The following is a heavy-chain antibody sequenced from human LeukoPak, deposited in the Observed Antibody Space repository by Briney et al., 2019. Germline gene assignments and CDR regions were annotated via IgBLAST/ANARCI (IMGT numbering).Heavy chain of an antibody. CDR2: ISTYNAHT. CDR3: ARDRNFYYMDV. J-gene: IGHJ6*03. V-gene: IGHV1-18*01. Sequence: ASVKVSCKASGYTFTSYTITWVRQAPGQGLEWMGWISTYNAHTNYARKLQGRVTMTTDTSTSTAYMELRSLRSDDTAACYCARDRNFYYMDVWGKGTTVTVSS. CDR1: GYTFTSYT.